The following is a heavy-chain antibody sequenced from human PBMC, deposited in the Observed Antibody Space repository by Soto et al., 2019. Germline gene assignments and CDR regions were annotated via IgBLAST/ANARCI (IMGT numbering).Heavy chain of an antibody. Sequence: EVQLVESGGGLVKPGGSLRLSCAASGFTFNNYGMSWVRQAPGKGLEWVSAITDSGGSTYYADSVKGRFTISRDNSKNTVYLQMNSLRAEDTAVYYCAKAATVVTLYYFDYWGQGTLVTVSS. CDR2: ITDSGGST. CDR1: GFTFNNYG. V-gene: IGHV3-23*04. D-gene: IGHD4-17*01. J-gene: IGHJ4*02. CDR3: AKAATVVTLYYFDY.